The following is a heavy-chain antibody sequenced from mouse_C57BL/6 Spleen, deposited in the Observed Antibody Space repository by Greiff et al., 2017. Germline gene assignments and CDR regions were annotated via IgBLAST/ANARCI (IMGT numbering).Heavy chain of an antibody. Sequence: QVQLQQSGPELVKPGASVKISCKASGYAFSSSWMNWVKQRPGQGLEWIGNINPSNGGTNYNEKFKSKATLTVDKSSSTAYMQLSSLTSEDSAVYYCAGLRSYWGQGTLVTVSA. CDR3: AGLRSY. CDR1: GYAFSSSW. J-gene: IGHJ3*01. CDR2: INPSNGGT. D-gene: IGHD1-1*01. V-gene: IGHV1-53*01.